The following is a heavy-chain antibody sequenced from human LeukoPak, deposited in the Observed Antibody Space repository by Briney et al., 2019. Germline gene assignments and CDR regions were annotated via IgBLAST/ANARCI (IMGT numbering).Heavy chain of an antibody. V-gene: IGHV1-8*03. J-gene: IGHJ6*03. Sequence: ASVKVSCKASGYTFTSYDINWVRQATGQGLEWMGWMNPNSGNTGYAQKFQVRVTITRNTSISTAYMELSSLRSEDTAVYYCARGRCSSTSCYSYRYYYYYMDVWGKGTTVTVSS. CDR1: GYTFTSYD. D-gene: IGHD2-2*01. CDR2: MNPNSGNT. CDR3: ARGRCSSTSCYSYRYYYYYMDV.